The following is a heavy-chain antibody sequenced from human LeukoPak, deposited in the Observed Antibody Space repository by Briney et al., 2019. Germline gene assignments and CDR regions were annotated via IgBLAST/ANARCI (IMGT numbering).Heavy chain of an antibody. CDR2: ISAYNGNT. Sequence: GASVKVSCKASGYTFTSYGISWVRQAPGQGLEWMGWISAYNGNTNYAQKLQGRVTMTTDTSTSTAYMELRSLRSDDTAVYYCASSYCSSTSCTFPSDYWGQGTLVTVSA. D-gene: IGHD2-2*01. J-gene: IGHJ4*02. V-gene: IGHV1-18*01. CDR1: GYTFTSYG. CDR3: ASSYCSSTSCTFPSDY.